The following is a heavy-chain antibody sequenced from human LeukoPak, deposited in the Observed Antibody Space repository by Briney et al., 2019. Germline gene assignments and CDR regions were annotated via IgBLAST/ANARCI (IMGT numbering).Heavy chain of an antibody. D-gene: IGHD5-12*01. CDR2: MNSNRGST. CDR1: VYTFTMYD. V-gene: IGHV1-8*03. Sequence: VAGVRVSCAASVYTFTMYDSNGVRQAPGQGHGGMGWMNSNRGSTGYAQKLQGRVTITRIPSIGTAYMELSGLRSEDTAVYYCARGRSTGYPYYFEYWGQGTLVTVSS. J-gene: IGHJ4*02. CDR3: ARGRSTGYPYYFEY.